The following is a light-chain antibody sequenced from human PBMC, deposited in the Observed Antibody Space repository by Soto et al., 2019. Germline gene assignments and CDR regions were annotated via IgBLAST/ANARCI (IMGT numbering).Light chain of an antibody. J-gene: IGKJ1*01. CDR3: QQYKGT. CDR1: QSVSSSY. Sequence: EIVLTQSPATLSLSTGERATLSCRASQSVSSSYLAWYQQKPGQAPRLLIYGASSRATGIPDRFSGSGSGTDFTLTISRLEPEDFAVYYCQQYKGTFGQGTKVDIK. V-gene: IGKV3-20*01. CDR2: GAS.